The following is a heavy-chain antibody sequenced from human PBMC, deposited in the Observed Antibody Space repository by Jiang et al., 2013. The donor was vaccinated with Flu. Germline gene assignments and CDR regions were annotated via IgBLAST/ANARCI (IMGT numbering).Heavy chain of an antibody. CDR2: IYTSGST. J-gene: IGHJ4*02. CDR3: AREYYYDSSGYSGPLYYFDY. D-gene: IGHD3-22*01. Sequence: GSGLVKPSETLSLTCTVSGGSISSYYWSWIRQPAGKGLEWIGRIYTSGSTNYNPSLKSRVTMSVDTSKNQLSLKLNSVTAADTAVYYCAREYYYDSSGYSGPLYYFDYWGQGTLVTVSS. CDR1: GGSISSYY. V-gene: IGHV4-4*07.